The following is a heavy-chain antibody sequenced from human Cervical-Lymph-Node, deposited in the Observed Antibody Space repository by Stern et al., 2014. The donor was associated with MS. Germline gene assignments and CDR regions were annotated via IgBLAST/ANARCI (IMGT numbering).Heavy chain of an antibody. D-gene: IGHD1-26*01. V-gene: IGHV1-2*06. CDR3: AKTKWEVLLDAFDI. J-gene: IGHJ3*02. Sequence: DQLVESGAEVRRPGASVKVSCRASGHPFTGYYLHWVRQAPGQGLEWMGRVNSNSGVTNYATKVKGRVTMTTDTSINTAYMELSRLTSDDTAVYFCAKTKWEVLLDAFDIWGQGTVVTVSS. CDR1: GHPFTGYY. CDR2: VNSNSGVT.